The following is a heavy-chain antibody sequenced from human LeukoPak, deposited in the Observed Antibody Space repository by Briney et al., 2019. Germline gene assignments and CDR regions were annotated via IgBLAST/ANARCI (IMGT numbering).Heavy chain of an antibody. V-gene: IGHV6-1*01. CDR3: VKGYSFDY. CDR1: GDSVSNNSAA. J-gene: IGHJ4*02. CDR2: TYYRSKWYN. Sequence: SQTLSLTCAISGDSVSNNSAAWNWIRQSPSRGLEWLGRTYYRSKWYNDYAESVKSRITINPDTSKNQFSLQLNPVTSDDTAVYYCVKGYSFDYWGQGTLVTVPS.